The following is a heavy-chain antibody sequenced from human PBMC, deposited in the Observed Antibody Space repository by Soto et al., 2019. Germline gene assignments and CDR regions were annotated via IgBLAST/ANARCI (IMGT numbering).Heavy chain of an antibody. D-gene: IGHD3-22*01. V-gene: IGHV3-30*18. CDR1: GFTFSSYG. Sequence: QVQLVESGGGVVQPGRSLRLSCAASGFTFSSYGMHWVRQAPGKGLEWVAVISYDGSNKYYADSVKGRFTISRDNSKNTLYLQMNSLKAEATAVYYCAKEYYYDSSGYGHWFDPWGQGTLVTVSS. CDR3: AKEYYYDSSGYGHWFDP. J-gene: IGHJ5*02. CDR2: ISYDGSNK.